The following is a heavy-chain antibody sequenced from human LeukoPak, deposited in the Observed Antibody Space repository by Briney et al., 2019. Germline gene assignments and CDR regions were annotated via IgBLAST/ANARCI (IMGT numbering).Heavy chain of an antibody. CDR1: GYTFTTYV. CDR2: ISAYNGNT. Sequence: PSVTVSCKASGYTFTTYVISWVRQAPGQGLEWMGWISAYNGNTNYAQKTQGRVTMTTDSSTRTAYMELRSLRSDDTAVYYCARDRSSIEYWGQGTLVTVSS. CDR3: ARDRSSIEY. V-gene: IGHV1-18*01. J-gene: IGHJ4*02. D-gene: IGHD6-13*01.